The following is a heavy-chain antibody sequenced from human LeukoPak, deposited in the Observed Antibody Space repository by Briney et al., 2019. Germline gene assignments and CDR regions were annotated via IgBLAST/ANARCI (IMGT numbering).Heavy chain of an antibody. CDR2: INYSGNR. CDR1: GGSISGSHYY. J-gene: IGHJ4*02. CDR3: ARGYDY. D-gene: IGHD3-22*01. V-gene: IGHV4-39*01. Sequence: ASETLSLTCTVSGGSISGSHYYWAWIRQPPGKGLEWIGMINYSGNRYYNPSLWSRVTISVDTSTKQFSLNLKSVTAADMAVYYCARGYDYWGQGTLVAVSS.